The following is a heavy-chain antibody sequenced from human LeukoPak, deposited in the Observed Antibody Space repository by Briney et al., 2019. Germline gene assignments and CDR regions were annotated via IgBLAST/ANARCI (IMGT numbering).Heavy chain of an antibody. V-gene: IGHV3-73*01. Sequence: PGGSLRLSCAASGFTFSGSAMHWVRQASGKGLEWVSRIRSKANSYATAYAASVKGRFTISRDDSKNTAYLQMNSLKTEDTAVYYCTRPYLGELSFFDYWGQGTLVPVSS. CDR3: TRPYLGELSFFDY. CDR1: GFTFSGSA. J-gene: IGHJ4*02. D-gene: IGHD3-16*02. CDR2: IRSKANSYAT.